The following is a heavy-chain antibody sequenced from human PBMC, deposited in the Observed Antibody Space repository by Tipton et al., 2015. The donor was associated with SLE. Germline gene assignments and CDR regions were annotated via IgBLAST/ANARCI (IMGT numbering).Heavy chain of an antibody. CDR3: ARVPRTFYYDYSGPFVY. J-gene: IGHJ4*02. Sequence: TLSLTCTVSGGSISSADYYWSWIRQHPGKGLEWIGYIYYTMSAYYNPSLKSRVIISLDTSKNHFSLKLSSVTAADTAVYYCARVPRTFYYDYSGPFVYWGPGTLV. CDR1: GGSISSADYY. V-gene: IGHV4-31*03. D-gene: IGHD3-22*01. CDR2: IYYTMSA.